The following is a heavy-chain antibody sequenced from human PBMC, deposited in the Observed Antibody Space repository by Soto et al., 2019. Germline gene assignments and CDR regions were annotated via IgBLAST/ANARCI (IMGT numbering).Heavy chain of an antibody. CDR1: GGTFSSYA. CDR2: IIPIFGTA. J-gene: IGHJ6*02. D-gene: IGHD2-15*01. V-gene: IGHV1-69*13. CDR3: ARKYCSGGSCLMDYYYYGMDV. Sequence: SVKVSCKASGGTFSSYAISWVRQAPGQGLEWMGGIIPIFGTANYAQKFQGRVTITADESTSTAYMELSSLRSEDTAVYYCARKYCSGGSCLMDYYYYGMDVWGQGTTVTVSS.